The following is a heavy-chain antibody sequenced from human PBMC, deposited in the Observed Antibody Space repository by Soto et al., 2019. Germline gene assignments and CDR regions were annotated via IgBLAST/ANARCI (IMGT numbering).Heavy chain of an antibody. CDR1: GYSFTRYL. V-gene: IGHV5-51*01. D-gene: IGHD3-22*01. CDR2: IYPGDSDT. J-gene: IGHJ3*02. Sequence: GESLNLSCKGSGYSFTRYLIGWVRQMPGKGLEWMGIIYPGDSDTRYSPSFQGQVTISADKSISTAYLQWSSLKASDTAMYYCAREIGSRYYDSSGDAFDIWGQGTMVTVSS. CDR3: AREIGSRYYDSSGDAFDI.